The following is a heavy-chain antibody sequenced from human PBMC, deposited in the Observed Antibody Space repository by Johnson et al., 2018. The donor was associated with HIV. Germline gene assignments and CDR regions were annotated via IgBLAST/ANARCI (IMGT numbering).Heavy chain of an antibody. D-gene: IGHD6-19*01. CDR1: GFTFSSYA. Sequence: VQLVESGGGVVQPGGSLRLSCAASGFTFSSYAMSWVRQAPGKGLEWVSTISNSGGDTYYADSVKGRFTISRDTSKNTLYLQMNSLRAEDTAVYYCARDPFGALDGAVAGYHDAFDIWGQGTMVTVSS. CDR3: ARDPFGALDGAVAGYHDAFDI. CDR2: ISNSGGDT. J-gene: IGHJ3*02. V-gene: IGHV3-23*04.